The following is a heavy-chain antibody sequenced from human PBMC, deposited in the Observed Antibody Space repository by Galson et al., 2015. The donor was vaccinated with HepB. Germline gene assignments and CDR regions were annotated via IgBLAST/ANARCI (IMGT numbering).Heavy chain of an antibody. CDR2: ISSSSSYI. J-gene: IGHJ4*02. CDR1: GFTFSSYS. D-gene: IGHD5-18*01. V-gene: IGHV3-21*01. Sequence: SLRLSCAASGFTFSSYSMNWVRQAPGKGLEWVSSISSSSSYIYYADSVKGRFTISRDNAKNSLYLQMNSLRAEDTAVYYCARDGGGPIQPDYWGQGTLVTVSS. CDR3: ARDGGGPIQPDY.